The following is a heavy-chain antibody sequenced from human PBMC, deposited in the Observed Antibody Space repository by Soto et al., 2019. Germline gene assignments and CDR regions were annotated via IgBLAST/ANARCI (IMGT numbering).Heavy chain of an antibody. CDR1: GASITYGGYS. D-gene: IGHD1-26*01. CDR2: INHLETT. V-gene: IGHV4-30-2*01. CDR3: ARGGGSDSFDY. Sequence: QLQLHESGSGLVKPSQTLSLTCTVSGASITYGGYSWSWIRQTPGKGLEWIGYINHLETTFYNPSFESRPSMSIDRAKNQFSLNLNSMSAADRAGYFCARGGGSDSFDYWGQGILVTVSS. J-gene: IGHJ4*02.